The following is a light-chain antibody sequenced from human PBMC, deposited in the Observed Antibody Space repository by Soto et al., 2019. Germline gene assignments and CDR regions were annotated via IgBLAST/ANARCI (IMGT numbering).Light chain of an antibody. Sequence: QSALTQPASVSGCPGQSITISCTGTSSDVGCYNYVSWYQQHPGKAPKLMISDVSKRPSGVSNRFSGSKSGNTASLTISGLQAEDEADYYCSSYTSSTTIVFGGGTKLTVL. CDR1: SSDVGCYNY. V-gene: IGLV2-14*01. CDR2: DVS. J-gene: IGLJ2*01. CDR3: SSYTSSTTIV.